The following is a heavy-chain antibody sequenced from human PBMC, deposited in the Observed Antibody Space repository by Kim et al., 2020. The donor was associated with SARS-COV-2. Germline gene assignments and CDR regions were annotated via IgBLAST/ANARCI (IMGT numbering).Heavy chain of an antibody. CDR2: T. Sequence: THYPPSRQSRVTTSVDTSKNQCSLKLSSVTAADTAVYYCARDRVRGGIDYWGQGTLVTVSS. V-gene: IGHV4-59*01. D-gene: IGHD2-15*01. CDR3: ARDRVRGGIDY. J-gene: IGHJ4*02.